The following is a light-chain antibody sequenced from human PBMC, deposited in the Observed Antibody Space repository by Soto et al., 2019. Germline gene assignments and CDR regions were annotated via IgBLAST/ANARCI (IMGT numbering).Light chain of an antibody. CDR3: GSYTSRSTPL. CDR2: EVS. J-gene: IGLJ2*01. V-gene: IGLV2-14*01. Sequence: QSALTQPASVSGSPGQSITISCTGTSSDVGTYKYVSWYQQHPGKDPKLMIYEVSNRPSGVPNRCSGSKSGNTASLTISGLQAVDEAYYYCGSYTSRSTPLFGGGTRLTVL. CDR1: SSDVGTYKY.